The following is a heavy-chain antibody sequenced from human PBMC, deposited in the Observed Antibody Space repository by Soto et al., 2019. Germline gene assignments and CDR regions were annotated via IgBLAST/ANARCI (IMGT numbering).Heavy chain of an antibody. Sequence: PGGSLRLSCRASGFTCKDYAMTWVRKCPGKGLQWVSLMTGGGTTDYADSAKGRFIISRDNSKNTLSLQMHNLRADDTALYYCAKLKGGLGRFYGLDAWGQGTMVTVPS. CDR3: AKLKGGLGRFYGLDA. V-gene: IGHV3-23*01. J-gene: IGHJ6*02. CDR1: GFTCKDYA. D-gene: IGHD3-3*01. CDR2: MTGGGTT.